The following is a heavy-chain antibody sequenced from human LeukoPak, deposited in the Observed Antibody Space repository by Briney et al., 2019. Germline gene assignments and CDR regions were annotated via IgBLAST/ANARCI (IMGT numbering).Heavy chain of an antibody. V-gene: IGHV3-7*01. CDR3: ATSSNAPGNH. D-gene: IGHD2-2*01. Sequence: GGSLRLSCTASGFTFSSYGIHWVRQAPGKGLEWVANIKEDGSAQYYVGSVKGRFTISRDNAKNSLNLQMNSLRAEDTAVYYCATSSNAPGNHWGQGTLVTVSS. J-gene: IGHJ5*02. CDR1: GFTFSSYG. CDR2: IKEDGSAQ.